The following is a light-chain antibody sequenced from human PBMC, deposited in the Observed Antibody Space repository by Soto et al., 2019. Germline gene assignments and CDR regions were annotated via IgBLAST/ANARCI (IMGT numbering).Light chain of an antibody. CDR3: AAWDDSLSGWV. V-gene: IGLV1-47*01. J-gene: IGLJ3*02. Sequence: QSVLTQPPSASGTPGQRVTISCSGSSSNIGGNYVYWYQQLPGTAPKLLIYRSNQRPSGVPDRFSGSKSGISASLAIRGLRSEDEADYYCAAWDDSLSGWVFGGGTKLTVL. CDR2: RSN. CDR1: SSNIGGNY.